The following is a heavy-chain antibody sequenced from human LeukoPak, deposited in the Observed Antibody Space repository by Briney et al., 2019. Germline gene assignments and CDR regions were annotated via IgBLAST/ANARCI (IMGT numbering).Heavy chain of an antibody. V-gene: IGHV1-24*01. D-gene: IGHD5-18*01. CDR3: TAGRAYSLLDF. CDR1: GYRFTELS. J-gene: IGHJ4*02. Sequence: ASVKVSCKVSGYRFTELSRHWVRQAPGKGLEWLGGFDLVHGDTIYAQKFQGRVTMTEDSSTDTSYMELSSLGSEDTAVYFCTAGRAYSLLDFWGQGTLVIVSS. CDR2: FDLVHGDT.